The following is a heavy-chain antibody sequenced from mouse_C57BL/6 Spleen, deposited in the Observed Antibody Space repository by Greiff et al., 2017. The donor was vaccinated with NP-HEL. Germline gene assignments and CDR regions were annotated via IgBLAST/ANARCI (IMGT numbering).Heavy chain of an antibody. V-gene: IGHV1-69*01. J-gene: IGHJ2*01. D-gene: IGHD1-1*01. CDR1: GYTFTSYW. Sequence: VQLQQPGAELVMPGASVKLSCKASGYTFTSYWMHWVKQRPGQGLEWIGEIDPSDSYTNYNQKFKGKSTLTVDTSSSTAYMQLSSLTSEDSAVYYCARGSNFDYWGQGTTLTVSS. CDR3: ARGSNFDY. CDR2: IDPSDSYT.